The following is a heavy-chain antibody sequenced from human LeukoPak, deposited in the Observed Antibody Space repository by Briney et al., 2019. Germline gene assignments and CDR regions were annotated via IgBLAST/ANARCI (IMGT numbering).Heavy chain of an antibody. CDR1: GGSISSSSYY. CDR3: ARESGYTYGRDY. Sequence: PSETLSLTCTDSGGSISSSSYYWGWIRQPPGKGLEWIGSIYYSGSTYYNPSLKSRVTISVDTSKKQFSLKLSSVTAADTAVYYCARESGYTYGRDYWGQGTLVTVSS. J-gene: IGHJ4*02. V-gene: IGHV4-39*07. D-gene: IGHD5-18*01. CDR2: IYYSGST.